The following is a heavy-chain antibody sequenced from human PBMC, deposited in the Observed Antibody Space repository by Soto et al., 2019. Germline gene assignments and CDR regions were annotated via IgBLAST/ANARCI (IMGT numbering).Heavy chain of an antibody. CDR2: IYYSGST. Sequence: SETLSLTCTVSGGSISSSSYYWGWIRQPPGKGLEWIGSIYYSGSTYYNPSLKSRVTISVDTSKNQFSLKLSSVTAADTAVYYCARIDFWSGYHFDYWGQGTLVTVSS. CDR3: ARIDFWSGYHFDY. V-gene: IGHV4-39*01. D-gene: IGHD3-3*01. J-gene: IGHJ4*02. CDR1: GGSISSSSYY.